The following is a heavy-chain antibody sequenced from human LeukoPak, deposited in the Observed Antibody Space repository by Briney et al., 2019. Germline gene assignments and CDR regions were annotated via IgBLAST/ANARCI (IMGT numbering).Heavy chain of an antibody. J-gene: IGHJ4*02. CDR3: AKGGYLGSGSYYHFDY. Sequence: PGGSLRLSCAASRFTFCSYGLHWVRQAPGKGLEWVAVISYDGSNKYYADSVKGRFTISRDNSKNTLYLQMNSLRAEDTAVYYCAKGGYLGSGSYYHFDYWGQGTLVTVSS. D-gene: IGHD3-10*01. CDR1: RFTFCSYG. CDR2: ISYDGSNK. V-gene: IGHV3-30*18.